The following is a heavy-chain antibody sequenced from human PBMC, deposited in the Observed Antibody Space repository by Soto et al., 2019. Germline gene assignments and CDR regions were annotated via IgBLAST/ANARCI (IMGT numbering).Heavy chain of an antibody. CDR3: AAATIFGVVMDYYYYYGMDV. CDR2: IVVGSGNT. Sequence: GASVKVSCKASGFTFTSSAVQWVRQARGQRHEWIGWIVVGSGNTNYAQKFQERVTITRDMSTSTAYMELSSLRSEDTAVYYCAAATIFGVVMDYYYYYGMDVWGQGTTVTVSS. J-gene: IGHJ6*02. D-gene: IGHD3-3*01. CDR1: GFTFTSSA. V-gene: IGHV1-58*01.